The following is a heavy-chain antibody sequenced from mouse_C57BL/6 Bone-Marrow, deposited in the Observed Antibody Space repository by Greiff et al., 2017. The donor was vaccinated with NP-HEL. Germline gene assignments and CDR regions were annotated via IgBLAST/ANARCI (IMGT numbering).Heavy chain of an antibody. CDR1: GYAFSSSW. Sequence: QVQLQQSGPELVKPGASVKISCKASGYAFSSSWMNWVKQRPGKGLEWIGRIYPGDGDTTYTGKFKGKATLTADKSSSTAYMQLSSLTSEDSAVYFCASRKDYYAMDYWGQGTSVTVSS. V-gene: IGHV1-82*01. CDR3: ASRKDYYAMDY. J-gene: IGHJ4*01. CDR2: IYPGDGDT.